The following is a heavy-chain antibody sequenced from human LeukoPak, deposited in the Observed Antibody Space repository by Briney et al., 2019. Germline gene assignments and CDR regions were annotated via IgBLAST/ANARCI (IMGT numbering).Heavy chain of an antibody. J-gene: IGHJ4*02. D-gene: IGHD2-8*01. Sequence: GGSLRLSCAASGITFSSYAMSWVRQAPGKGLEWVSGISGSGGSTYYANSVKGRFTISRDNSKNTLYLQMNSLRDEDSATYYCARVYLERLTAGYFDHWGQGTLVTVSP. CDR1: GITFSSYA. CDR3: ARVYLERLTAGYFDH. V-gene: IGHV3-23*01. CDR2: ISGSGGST.